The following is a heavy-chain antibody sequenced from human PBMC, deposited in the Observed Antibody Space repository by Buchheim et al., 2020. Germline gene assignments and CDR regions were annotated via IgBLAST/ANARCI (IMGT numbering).Heavy chain of an antibody. J-gene: IGHJ4*02. V-gene: IGHV3-30*18. D-gene: IGHD2-8*01. Sequence: QVQMVESGGGVVQPGRSLRLSCVASGFSFSDSGMHWVRQTPGKGLEWVAGISYNGKNKDFADSVKGRFTISRDNSQNTLFLEMDSLRGEDTAVYYCAKDEWSSRHPTFEYWGRG. CDR1: GFSFSDSG. CDR3: AKDEWSSRHPTFEY. CDR2: ISYNGKNK.